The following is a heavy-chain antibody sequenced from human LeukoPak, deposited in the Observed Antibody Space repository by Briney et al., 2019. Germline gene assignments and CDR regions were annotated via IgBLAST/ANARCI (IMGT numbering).Heavy chain of an antibody. J-gene: IGHJ6*02. D-gene: IGHD3-9*01. CDR1: GFTFSNAW. V-gene: IGHV3-15*01. CDR2: IKSKTDGGTT. CDR3: STDGITIYYYYYGMDV. Sequence: GGSLRLSCAASGFTFSNAWMSWVRQAPGKGLEWVGRIKSKTDGGTTDYAAPVKGRFTISRDDSKNTLYLQMNSLKTEDTAVYYCSTDGITIYYYYYGMDVWGQGTTVTVSS.